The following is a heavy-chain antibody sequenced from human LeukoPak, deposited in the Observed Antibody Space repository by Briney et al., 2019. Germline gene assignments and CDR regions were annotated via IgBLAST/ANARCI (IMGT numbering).Heavy chain of an antibody. CDR2: IYSSGST. V-gene: IGHV4-39*01. Sequence: SETLSLTCAVSGGSISSSNYYWGWIRQPPGKGLEWIGTIYSSGSTYYNPSLKSRVTISVDTSKNQFSLKLSSVTAADTAVYYCARGWTSSGWYAAPSFDPWGQGTLVTVSS. J-gene: IGHJ5*02. CDR1: GGSISSSNYY. CDR3: ARGWTSSGWYAAPSFDP. D-gene: IGHD6-19*01.